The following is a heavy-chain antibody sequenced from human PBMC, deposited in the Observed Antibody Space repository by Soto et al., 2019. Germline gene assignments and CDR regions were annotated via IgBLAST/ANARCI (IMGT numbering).Heavy chain of an antibody. J-gene: IGHJ3*01. Sequence: EVQVVESGGGLVQPGGSLRLSCAGSGFTISDHYMDWVRQAPGKGLEWVGRSRNKSKKYTTEYVASVKGRFTISRDDSKNSLYLQMNSLYTEDTALYYCARISAAVSNAFDVWGQGTMVTVSS. D-gene: IGHD6-13*01. V-gene: IGHV3-72*01. CDR2: SRNKSKKYTT. CDR1: GFTISDHY. CDR3: ARISAAVSNAFDV.